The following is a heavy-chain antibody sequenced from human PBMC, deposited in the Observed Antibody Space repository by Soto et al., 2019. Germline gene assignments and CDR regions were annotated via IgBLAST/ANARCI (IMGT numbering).Heavy chain of an antibody. CDR3: AKEMSSLGWLLGY. CDR2: ISGSGGST. V-gene: IGHV3-23*01. CDR1: GFTSSSYA. Sequence: GALRLSXAASGFTSSSYAMSCVRQAPGKGLEWVSAISGSGGSTYYADSVNGRFTISRDNSKNTLYLQMNSLRAEDTAVYYCAKEMSSLGWLLGYWGQGPLVTVS. D-gene: IGHD3-22*01. J-gene: IGHJ4*02.